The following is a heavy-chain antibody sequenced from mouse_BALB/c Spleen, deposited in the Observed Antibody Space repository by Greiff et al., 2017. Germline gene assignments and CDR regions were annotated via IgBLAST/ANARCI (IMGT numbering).Heavy chain of an antibody. CDR2: SRNKANDYTT. Sequence: EVNLVESGGGLVQPGGSLRLSCATSGFTFSDFYMEWVRQPPGKRLEWIAASRNKANDYTTEYSASVKGRFIVSRDTSQSMLYLQMNALRAEDTAIYYCARDYYYGSSPWFAYWGQGTLVTVSA. CDR1: GFTFSDFY. V-gene: IGHV7-1*02. D-gene: IGHD1-1*01. CDR3: ARDYYYGSSPWFAY. J-gene: IGHJ3*01.